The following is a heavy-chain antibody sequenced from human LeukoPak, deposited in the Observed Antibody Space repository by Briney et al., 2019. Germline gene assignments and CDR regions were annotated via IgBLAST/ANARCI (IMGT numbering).Heavy chain of an antibody. V-gene: IGHV1-2*02. CDR2: INPHSGGT. J-gene: IGHJ3*02. CDR1: GYTFSGYY. Sequence: ASVKVSCKASGYTFSGYYIHWVRQAPGQGLEWMGWINPHSGGTNYAQKFQGRVTLTRDTSISTAYMELSRLRSDDTAVYYCARASITISGVGGAFDIWGQGTMVTVSS. CDR3: ARASITISGVGGAFDI. D-gene: IGHD3-3*01.